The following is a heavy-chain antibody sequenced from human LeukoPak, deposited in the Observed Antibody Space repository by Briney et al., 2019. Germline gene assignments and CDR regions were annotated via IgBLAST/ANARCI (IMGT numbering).Heavy chain of an antibody. Sequence: SQTLSLTCTVSGGSISSGSYYWSWIRQPAGKGLEWIGRIYTSGSTNYNPSLKSRVTISVDTSKNQFSLKLNSVTAADTAVYYCARHQHSGGWPSLKGPYDYWGQGTLVTVSS. V-gene: IGHV4-61*02. D-gene: IGHD6-19*01. CDR3: ARHQHSGGWPSLKGPYDY. CDR1: GGSISSGSYY. CDR2: IYTSGST. J-gene: IGHJ4*02.